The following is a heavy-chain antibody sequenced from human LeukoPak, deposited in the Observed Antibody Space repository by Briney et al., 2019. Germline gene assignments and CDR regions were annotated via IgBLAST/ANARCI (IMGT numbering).Heavy chain of an antibody. CDR3: ARSVEMATITDY. CDR1: RYTFTGYY. D-gene: IGHD5-24*01. Sequence: ASVKVSCEASRYTFTGYYMHWVRQAPGQGLEWMGWIDPNSGGTNYAQKFQGRVTMTRDTSISTAYMELSRLRSDDTAVYYCARSVEMATITDYWGQGTLVTVSS. J-gene: IGHJ4*02. V-gene: IGHV1-2*02. CDR2: IDPNSGGT.